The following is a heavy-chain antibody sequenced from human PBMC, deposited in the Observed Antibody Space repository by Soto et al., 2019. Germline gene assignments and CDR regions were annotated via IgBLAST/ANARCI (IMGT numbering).Heavy chain of an antibody. V-gene: IGHV4-31*03. Sequence: QVQLQESGPGLVKPSQTLSLTCTVSGGSISSGGYYWSWIRQHPGKGLEWIGYIYYSGSTYYNPSPTSRSTXPXXXSXXQFPLKLSSVTAADTAVYYCASRGYSYGFSLGMDVWGQGTTVTVSS. J-gene: IGHJ6*02. CDR2: IYYSGST. D-gene: IGHD5-18*01. CDR1: GGSISSGGYY. CDR3: ASRGYSYGFSLGMDV.